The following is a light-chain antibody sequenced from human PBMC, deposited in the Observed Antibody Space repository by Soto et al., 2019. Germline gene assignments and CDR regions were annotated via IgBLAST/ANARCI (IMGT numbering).Light chain of an antibody. CDR2: GNS. CDR3: SSDDSRRSGV. Sequence: QSVLTQPPSVSGAPGQRVTISCTGSSSNIGAGYDVHWYQQLPGTAPKLLIYGNSNRPSGVPDRFSGSKSGTSASLAITGLQAEDEAYYCCSSDDSRRSGVFGGGTKLTVL. J-gene: IGLJ2*01. V-gene: IGLV1-40*01. CDR1: SSNIGAGYD.